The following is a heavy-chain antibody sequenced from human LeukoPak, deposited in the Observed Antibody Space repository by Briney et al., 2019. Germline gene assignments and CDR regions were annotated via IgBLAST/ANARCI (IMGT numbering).Heavy chain of an antibody. D-gene: IGHD3-16*01. J-gene: IGHJ4*02. CDR3: ARDISGTFGGVIGY. V-gene: IGHV3-48*01. CDR2: ISSSSSTI. Sequence: PGGSLRLSCAASGFTFSNYWMSWVRQAPGKGLEWVSYISSSSSTIYYADSVKGRFTISRDNAKNSLYLQMNSLRAEDTAVYYCARDISGTFGGVIGYWGQGTLVTVSS. CDR1: GFTFSNYW.